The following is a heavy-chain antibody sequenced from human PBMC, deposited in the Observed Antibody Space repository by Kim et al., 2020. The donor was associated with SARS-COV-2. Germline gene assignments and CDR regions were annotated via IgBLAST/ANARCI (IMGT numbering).Heavy chain of an antibody. CDR1: GGSISSSSYY. CDR2: IYYSGST. V-gene: IGHV4-39*01. D-gene: IGHD1-26*01. Sequence: SETLSLTCTVSGGSISSSSYYWGWIRQPPGKGLEWIGSIYYSGSTYYNPSLKSRVTISVDTSKNQFSLKLSSVTAADTAVYYCARHLGFHSPPVWELWGSWFDPWGQGTLVTVSS. CDR3: ARHLGFHSPPVWELWGSWFDP. J-gene: IGHJ5*02.